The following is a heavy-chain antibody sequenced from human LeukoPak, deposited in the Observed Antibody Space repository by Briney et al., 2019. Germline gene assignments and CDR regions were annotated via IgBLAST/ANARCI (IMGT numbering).Heavy chain of an antibody. J-gene: IGHJ4*02. V-gene: IGHV4-59*12. CDR2: IYYSGST. CDR3: ARLGIRYFDWFPDY. Sequence: SETLSLTCTVSGGSISSYYWSWIRQPPGKGLEWIGYIYYSGSTNYNPSLKSRVTISVDTSKNQFSLKLSSVTAADTAVYYCARLGIRYFDWFPDYWGQGTLVTVSS. D-gene: IGHD3-9*01. CDR1: GGSISSYY.